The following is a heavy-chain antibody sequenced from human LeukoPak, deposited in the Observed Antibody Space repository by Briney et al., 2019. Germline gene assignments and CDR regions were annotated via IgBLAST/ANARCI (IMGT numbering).Heavy chain of an antibody. CDR2: IYYSGST. Sequence: SETLSLTCTVSGGSICSTNYYWGWIRQPPGKGLEWIGRIYYSGSTFYDPSLRSRVTISVDTSKNQFSLKLSSVTAADTAVYFCARHEYYFDNWGQGTPVTVSS. V-gene: IGHV4-39*01. CDR1: GGSICSTNYY. CDR3: ARHEYYFDN. J-gene: IGHJ4*02.